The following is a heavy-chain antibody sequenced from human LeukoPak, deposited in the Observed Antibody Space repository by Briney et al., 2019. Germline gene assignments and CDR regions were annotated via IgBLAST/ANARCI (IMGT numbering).Heavy chain of an antibody. J-gene: IGHJ6*02. CDR1: GFTFSSYA. CDR3: ARVGYYSGYYGMDV. D-gene: IGHD3-3*01. CDR2: ISSNGGGT. V-gene: IGHV3-64*01. Sequence: GGSLRLSCAASGFTFSSYAMHWVRQAPGKGLEYVSAISSNGGGTYSANSVKGRFIISRDNSKNTLYLQMGSLRAEDMAVYYCARVGYYSGYYGMDVWGQGTTVTVSS.